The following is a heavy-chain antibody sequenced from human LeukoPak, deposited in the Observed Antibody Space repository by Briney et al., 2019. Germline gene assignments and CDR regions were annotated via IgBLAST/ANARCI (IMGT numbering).Heavy chain of an antibody. CDR2: IYYSGST. CDR1: GGSISSYY. J-gene: IGHJ6*03. D-gene: IGHD3-22*01. Sequence: SETLSLTCTVSGGSISSYYWSWIRQPPGKGLEWIGYIYYSGSTNYNPSLKSRVTISVDTSKNQFSLKLSSVTAADTAVYYCARSGIYYDSSGYYYYYYYMDVWGKGTTVTVSS. CDR3: ARSGIYYDSSGYYYYYYYMDV. V-gene: IGHV4-59*01.